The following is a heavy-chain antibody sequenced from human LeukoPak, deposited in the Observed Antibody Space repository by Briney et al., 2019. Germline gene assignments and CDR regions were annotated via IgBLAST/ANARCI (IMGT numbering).Heavy chain of an antibody. J-gene: IGHJ6*03. CDR2: IIPIFGTA. CDR3: AGNYYVSGSYYPTYYYYYYYMDV. V-gene: IGHV1-69*05. D-gene: IGHD3-10*01. Sequence: SVKVSCKASGGTFSSYAISWVRQAPGQGLEWMGRIIPIFGTANYAQKFQGRVTITTDESTSTAYMELSSLTSEDTAVYYCAGNYYVSGSYYPTYYYYYYYMDVWGKGTTVTVSS. CDR1: GGTFSSYA.